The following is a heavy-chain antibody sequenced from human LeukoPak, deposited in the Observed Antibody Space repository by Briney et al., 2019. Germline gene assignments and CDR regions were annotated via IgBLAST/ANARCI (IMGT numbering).Heavy chain of an antibody. J-gene: IGHJ4*02. CDR3: ASLPITDTAMVYDY. CDR1: EFTFSAYW. Sequence: GGSLRLSCAASEFTFSAYWMHWVRQAPGKGLVWVSRINSDGSSTSYADSVKGRFTISRDNAKNTLYLQMNSLRAEDTAVYYCASLPITDTAMVYDYWGQGTLVTVSS. CDR2: INSDGSST. D-gene: IGHD5-18*01. V-gene: IGHV3-74*01.